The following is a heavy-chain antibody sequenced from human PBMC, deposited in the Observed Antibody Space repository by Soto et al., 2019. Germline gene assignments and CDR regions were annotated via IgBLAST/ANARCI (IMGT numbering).Heavy chain of an antibody. CDR1: GYSFTSYL. J-gene: IGHJ6*03. CDR3: ARHRGYSYGPYYYYYYYMDV. CDR2: IYPGDSDT. D-gene: IGHD5-18*01. V-gene: IGHV5-51*01. Sequence: GVSLKISCKGSGYSFTSYLIGWVSQMPGKGLEWMGIIYPGDSDTRYSPSFQGQVTISADKSISTAYLQWSSLKASDTAMYYCARHRGYSYGPYYYYYYYMDVWGKGTTVTVSS.